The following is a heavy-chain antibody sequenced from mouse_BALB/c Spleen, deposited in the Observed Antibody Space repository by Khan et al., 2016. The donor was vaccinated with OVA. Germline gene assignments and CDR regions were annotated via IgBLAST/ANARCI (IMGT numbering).Heavy chain of an antibody. CDR2: IWAGGST. V-gene: IGHV2-9*02. D-gene: IGHD3-2*02. Sequence: VKLLESGPGLVAPSQSLSITCTVSGFSLTSYGVHWVSQPPGKGLEWLGVIWAGGSTNYNSALMSRLSISKDNSKSQVFLKMNSLQTDDTAMYYCARAKGWGNAMDYWGQGTSVTVSS. CDR1: GFSLTSYG. J-gene: IGHJ4*01. CDR3: ARAKGWGNAMDY.